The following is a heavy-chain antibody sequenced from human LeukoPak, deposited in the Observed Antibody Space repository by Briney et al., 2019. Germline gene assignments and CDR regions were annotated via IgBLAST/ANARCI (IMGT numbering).Heavy chain of an antibody. CDR2: ITNSGTT. J-gene: IGHJ6*03. D-gene: IGHD2-15*01. Sequence: SETLSLTCNVSGESISSHYWSWTRQSPGKGLEWIGYITNSGTTKFNPSLKSRVTISRDTSKNQISLRLSSVTAADTAVYYCARSGRVGEYYYYYYMDVWGKGTTVTVSS. CDR1: GESISSHY. V-gene: IGHV4-59*11. CDR3: ARSGRVGEYYYYYYMDV.